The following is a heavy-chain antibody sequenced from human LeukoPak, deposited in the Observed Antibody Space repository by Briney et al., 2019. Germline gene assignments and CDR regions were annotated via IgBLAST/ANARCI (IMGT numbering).Heavy chain of an antibody. CDR3: ARVSPRFLEWLPHFDY. Sequence: NSSGTLSLTCTVSGGSISSYYWSWIRQPPGKGLEWIGYIYYSGSTNYNPSLKSRVTISVDTSKNQFSLKLSSVTAADTAVYYCARVSPRFLEWLPHFDYWGQGTLVTVSS. V-gene: IGHV4-59*01. CDR1: GGSISSYY. J-gene: IGHJ4*02. D-gene: IGHD3-3*01. CDR2: IYYSGST.